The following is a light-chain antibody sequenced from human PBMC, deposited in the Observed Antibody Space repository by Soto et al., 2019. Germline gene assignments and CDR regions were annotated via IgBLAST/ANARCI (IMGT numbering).Light chain of an antibody. J-gene: IGKJ4*01. CDR2: AAS. CDR1: QSVSNSY. CDR3: PQYGTSPLT. V-gene: IGKV3-20*01. Sequence: EIVLTQYPGTLSLSPGERATLSCRASQSVSNSYLAWYQHQPGQAPRLLIIAASHRATCIPDRFSGSESRTDFSFTSSRLEPEGFAVYYCPQYGTSPLTFGGGTKVDIK.